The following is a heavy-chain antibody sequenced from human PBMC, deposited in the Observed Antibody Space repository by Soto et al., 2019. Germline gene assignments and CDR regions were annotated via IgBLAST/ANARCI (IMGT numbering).Heavy chain of an antibody. CDR3: ARDSPQENYDYGELLIPNWFDP. V-gene: IGHV3-48*01. D-gene: IGHD4-17*01. J-gene: IGHJ5*02. Sequence: GGSLRLSCAASGFTFSSYSMNWVRQAPGKGLEWVSYISSSSSTIYYADSVKGRFTISRDNAKNSLYLQMNSLRAEDTAVYYCARDSPQENYDYGELLIPNWFDPWGQGTLVTVSS. CDR2: ISSSSSTI. CDR1: GFTFSSYS.